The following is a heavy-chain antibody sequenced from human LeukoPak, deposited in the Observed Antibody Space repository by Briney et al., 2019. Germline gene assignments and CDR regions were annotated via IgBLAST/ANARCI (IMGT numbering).Heavy chain of an antibody. CDR1: GFVFSRYA. CDR3: AKDLSYGLDV. Sequence: GGSLRLSCAASGFVFSRYAMSWARQAPGRGLEWVSALSGSGSSTYYAALVKGRFTISRDNSKNTLYLQMSSLRAEDTAVYYCAKDLSYGLDVWGQGTTGTVSS. J-gene: IGHJ6*01. V-gene: IGHV3-23*01. CDR2: LSGSGSST. D-gene: IGHD2/OR15-2a*01.